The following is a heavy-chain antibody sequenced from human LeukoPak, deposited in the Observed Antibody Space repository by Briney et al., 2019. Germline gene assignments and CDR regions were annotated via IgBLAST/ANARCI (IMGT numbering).Heavy chain of an antibody. D-gene: IGHD3-10*01. Sequence: GGSLRLSCAASGFTFSSYWMSWVRQAPGKGLEWVSGINGNGGSTGYGDSMKGRFTISRDNAKNSLYLQMNSLRVEDTALYHCARNYHGSGSTAFDIWGQGTMVTVSS. CDR1: GFTFSSYW. CDR2: INGNGGST. J-gene: IGHJ3*02. V-gene: IGHV3-20*01. CDR3: ARNYHGSGSTAFDI.